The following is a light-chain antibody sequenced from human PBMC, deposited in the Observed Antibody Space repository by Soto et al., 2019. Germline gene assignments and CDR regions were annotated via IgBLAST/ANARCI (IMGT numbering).Light chain of an antibody. Sequence: EIVMTQSPATLSVSPGERVTLSCRASESLSTYLAWYQQKPGQAPRLLIYGASTKATGIPARFSGSGSATDFTLTISSLQPEDFAVYYCQSYNDLPFTFGQGTKLEI. V-gene: IGKV3-15*01. J-gene: IGKJ2*01. CDR2: GAS. CDR1: ESLSTY. CDR3: QSYNDLPFT.